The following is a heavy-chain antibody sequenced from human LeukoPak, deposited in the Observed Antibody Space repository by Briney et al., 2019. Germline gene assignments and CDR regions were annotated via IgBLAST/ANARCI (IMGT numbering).Heavy chain of an antibody. D-gene: IGHD3-22*01. Sequence: GGSVRLLCGAWGFTFSDYYMLWIRQAAGKGLEGVSYISSSCSTIYYADSVKSRFTISRDNAKNSLYLQMISLRAEDTAVYYCARRPYYYASTGQVDYWGQGTLVTVSS. CDR3: ARRPYYYASTGQVDY. V-gene: IGHV3-11*01. CDR2: ISSSCSTI. J-gene: IGHJ4*02. CDR1: GFTFSDYY.